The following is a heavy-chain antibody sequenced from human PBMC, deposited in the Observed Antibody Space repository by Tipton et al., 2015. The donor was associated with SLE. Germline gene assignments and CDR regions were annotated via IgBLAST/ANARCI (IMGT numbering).Heavy chain of an antibody. Sequence: WSWVRQPPGKGLEWIGEVSHSRSPNYNPSLKSRGTISLDTSNNQFSLRLSSVTAADTAVYYCVRAVSGYFNFCYMDVWGRGTTVTISS. CDR3: VRAVSGYFNFCYMDV. V-gene: IGHV4-34*01. D-gene: IGHD3-3*01. J-gene: IGHJ6*03. CDR2: VSHSRSP.